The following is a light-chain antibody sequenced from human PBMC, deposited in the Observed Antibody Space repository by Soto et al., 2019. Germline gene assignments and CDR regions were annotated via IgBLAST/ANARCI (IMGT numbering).Light chain of an antibody. V-gene: IGKV1-5*01. CDR2: DAS. Sequence: DIQITQSPSTLSASIGDTVTITCRASESITRWLAWYRQKPGKAPKFLIYDASTLESGVPPRFRGSGSGTEFTLTISSLQPDDFATDYCQQYNNCWTFGQGTKVDIK. CDR1: ESITRW. CDR3: QQYNNCWT. J-gene: IGKJ1*01.